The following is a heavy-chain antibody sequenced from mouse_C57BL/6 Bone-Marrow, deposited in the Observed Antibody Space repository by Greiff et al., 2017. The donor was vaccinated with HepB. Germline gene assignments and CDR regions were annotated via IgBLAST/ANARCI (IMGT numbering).Heavy chain of an antibody. CDR2: IDPSDSYT. D-gene: IGHD1-1*01. Sequence: QVQLQQPGAELVKPGASVKLSCKASGYTFTSYWMQWVKQRPGQGLEWIGEIDPSDSYTNYNQKFKGKATLTVDTSSSTAYMQLSSLTSEDSAVDYCARDYGSSYFFDYWGQGTTLTVSS. J-gene: IGHJ2*01. V-gene: IGHV1-50*01. CDR1: GYTFTSYW. CDR3: ARDYGSSYFFDY.